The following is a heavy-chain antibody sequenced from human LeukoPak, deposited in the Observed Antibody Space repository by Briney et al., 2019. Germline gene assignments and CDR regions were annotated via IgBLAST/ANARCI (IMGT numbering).Heavy chain of an antibody. CDR1: GFTFADYA. V-gene: IGHV3-9*01. CDR2: ISWNSGSI. D-gene: IGHD2-2*01. J-gene: IGHJ4*02. CDR3: ARRRGLGYCSSTSCYAGYFDY. Sequence: PGGSLRLSCAASGFTFADYAMHWVRQAPGKGLEWVSGISWNSGSIGYADSVKGRFTISRDNAKNPLYLQMNSLRAEDTALNYCARRRGLGYCSSTSCYAGYFDYWGQGTLVTVSS.